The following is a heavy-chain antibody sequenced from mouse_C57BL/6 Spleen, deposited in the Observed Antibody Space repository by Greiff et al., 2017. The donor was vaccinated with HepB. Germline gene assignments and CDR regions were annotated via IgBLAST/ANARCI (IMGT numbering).Heavy chain of an antibody. V-gene: IGHV1-55*01. CDR2: IYPGSGST. D-gene: IGHD3-2*02. J-gene: IGHJ2*01. Sequence: QVQLQQPGAELVKPGASVKMSCKASGYTFTSYWITWVKQRPGQGLEWIGDIYPGSGSTNYNEKFKSKATLTVDTSSSTAYMQRSSLTSEDSAVYYCARAQATGNYFDYWGQGTTLTVSS. CDR1: GYTFTSYW. CDR3: ARAQATGNYFDY.